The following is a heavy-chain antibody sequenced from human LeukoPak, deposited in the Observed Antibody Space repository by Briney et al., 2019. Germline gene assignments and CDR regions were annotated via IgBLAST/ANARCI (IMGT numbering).Heavy chain of an antibody. Sequence: SETLSLTCAVSGGSISSSNWWSWVRQPPGKGLEWIGEIYRSGSTNYNPSLKSRVTISVDKSKNQFSLKLSSVTAADTAVYYCARDSTSYGPRYFDYWGQGTLVTVSS. CDR3: ARDSTSYGPRYFDY. J-gene: IGHJ4*02. D-gene: IGHD5-18*01. CDR2: IYRSGST. V-gene: IGHV4-4*02. CDR1: GGSISSSNW.